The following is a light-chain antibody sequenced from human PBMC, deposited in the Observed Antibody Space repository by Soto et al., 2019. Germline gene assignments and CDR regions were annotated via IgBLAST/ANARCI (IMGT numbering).Light chain of an antibody. J-gene: IGLJ1*01. CDR3: SSYTTSNTRQIV. CDR1: SSDVGGYNY. V-gene: IGLV2-14*03. CDR2: DVS. Sequence: QSALPQPASVSGSPGQSITISCTGTSSDVGGYNYVSWYQHHPGKAPKLIIYDVSNRPSGVSIRFSGSKSDNTASLTISGLQPEDEADYHCSSYTTSNTRQIVFGTGTKATVL.